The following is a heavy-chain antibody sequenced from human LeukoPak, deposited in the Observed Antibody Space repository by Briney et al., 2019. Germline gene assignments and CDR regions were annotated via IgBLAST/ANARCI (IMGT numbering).Heavy chain of an antibody. V-gene: IGHV1-18*01. CDR3: ARDRAAGRRVDY. CDR2: ISAYNGNT. Sequence: GASLKVSSKASLYTPTSYVISSVPHAPGQGRQWRSWISAYNGNTNYAQKLRGRVTMTTDTSTSTDYTERRSVRSDDTAVDYCARDRAAGRRVDYWGEGALVTVSS. D-gene: IGHD6-13*01. CDR1: LYTPTSYV. J-gene: IGHJ4*02.